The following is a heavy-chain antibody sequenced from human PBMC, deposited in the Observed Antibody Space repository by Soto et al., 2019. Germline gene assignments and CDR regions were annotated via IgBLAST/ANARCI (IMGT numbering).Heavy chain of an antibody. CDR3: ARSQGVEMATRGAFDI. D-gene: IGHD5-12*01. CDR2: INHSGST. V-gene: IGHV4-34*01. Sequence: SETLSLTCAVYGGSFSGYYWSWIRQPPGKGLERIGEINHSGSTNYNPSLKSRVTISVDTSKNQFSLKLSSVTAADTAVYYCARSQGVEMATRGAFDIWGQGTMVTVSS. CDR1: GGSFSGYY. J-gene: IGHJ3*02.